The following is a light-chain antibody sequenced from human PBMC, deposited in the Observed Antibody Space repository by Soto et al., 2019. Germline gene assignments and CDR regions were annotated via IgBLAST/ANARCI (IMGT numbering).Light chain of an antibody. CDR2: DLS. J-gene: IGLJ2*01. V-gene: IGLV2-11*01. Sequence: QSALTQPRSASASPGQSVTLSCTGSSSDVGVYNYVSWYQQHPGKAPKLMIYDLSKRPSGVPGRFSGSKSGNTASLTISGLQAEDEADYYCCSYGGGYTPLVFGGGTKLTVL. CDR1: SSDVGVYNY. CDR3: CSYGGGYTPLV.